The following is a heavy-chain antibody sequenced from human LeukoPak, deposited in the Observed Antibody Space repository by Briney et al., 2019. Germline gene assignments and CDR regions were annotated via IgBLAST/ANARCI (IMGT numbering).Heavy chain of an antibody. Sequence: SETLSLTCAVYGGSFSGYYWSWIRQPPGKGLQWIGEINHSGSTNYNPSLKSRVTISVDTSKNQFSLKLSSVTAADTAVYYCARETSQKGAHYMDVWGKGTTITISS. CDR3: ARETSQKGAHYMDV. D-gene: IGHD3-16*01. J-gene: IGHJ6*03. CDR2: INHSGST. V-gene: IGHV4-34*01. CDR1: GGSFSGYY.